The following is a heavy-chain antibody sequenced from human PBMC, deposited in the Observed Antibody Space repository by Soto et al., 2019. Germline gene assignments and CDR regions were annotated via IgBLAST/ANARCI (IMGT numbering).Heavy chain of an antibody. V-gene: IGHV3-11*01. CDR1: GFSFSDFY. J-gene: IGHJ4*02. D-gene: IGHD1-20*01. CDR3: ARLFYNWNSWVDS. Sequence: GGSLRLSCATSGFSFSDFYMVWIRQAPGKGLEWISYIHRSGSPIYYADSVKGRFTISRDNAKTSLSLQMNSLRAEDTAVYYCARLFYNWNSWVDSWGQGTLVTVSS. CDR2: IHRSGSPI.